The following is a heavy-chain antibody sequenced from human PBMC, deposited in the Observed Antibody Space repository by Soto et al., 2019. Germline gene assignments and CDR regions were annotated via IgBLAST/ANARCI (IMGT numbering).Heavy chain of an antibody. V-gene: IGHV4-31*03. CDR1: GGSISSGGYY. CDR2: ISYSGST. CDR3: ARDNYYTGRGYYTSSAEYFQH. D-gene: IGHD3-3*01. J-gene: IGHJ1*01. Sequence: QVQLQESGPGLVKPSQTLSLTCTVSGGSISSGGYYWSWIRQYPGKGLEWIGYISYSGSTYYNPSLKRRITISVDTSKNQFFLKLRSVAAADTTVYYCARDNYYTGRGYYTSSAEYFQHWGQGTLVIVSS.